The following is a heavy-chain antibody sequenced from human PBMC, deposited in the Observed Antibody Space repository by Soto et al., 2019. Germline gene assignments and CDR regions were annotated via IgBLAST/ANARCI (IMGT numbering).Heavy chain of an antibody. CDR1: GFSFSSYA. CDR2: ISGSGGST. D-gene: IGHD7-27*01. Sequence: GGSLRLSCAASGFSFSSYAMSWVRQAPGKGLEWVSAISGSGGSTYYADSVKGRFTISRDNSKNTLYLQMNSLRAEDTTVYYCKNRELGSYYYNGMDVGGQGTRVTVPS. CDR3: KNRELGSYYYNGMDV. J-gene: IGHJ6*02. V-gene: IGHV3-23*01.